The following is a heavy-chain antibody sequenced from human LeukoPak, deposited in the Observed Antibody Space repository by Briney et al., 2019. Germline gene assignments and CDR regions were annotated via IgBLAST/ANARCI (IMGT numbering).Heavy chain of an antibody. V-gene: IGHV5-51*01. CDR2: IYPGDSDT. Sequence: GESLKISCKGSGYSFTSYWIGWVRQMPGKDLEWMGIIYPGDSDTRYSPSFQGQVTISADKSISTAYLQWSSLKASDTAMYYCATDSMRYDSSGYYYYYYGMDVWGQGTTVTVSS. CDR1: GYSFTSYW. CDR3: ATDSMRYDSSGYYYYYYGMDV. D-gene: IGHD3-22*01. J-gene: IGHJ6*02.